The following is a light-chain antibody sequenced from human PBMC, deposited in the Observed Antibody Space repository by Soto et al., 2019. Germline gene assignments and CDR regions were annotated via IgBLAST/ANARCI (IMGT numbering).Light chain of an antibody. CDR3: QQLNSYPIT. CDR2: VAS. CDR1: QGINTY. V-gene: IGKV1-9*01. Sequence: IQLTQSPSSLSASVGDRVTITCRASQGINTYLAWYQQKPGKIPKLLIYVASTLQSGVPSRFSGSGSGTDFTLTISSQQPEDFATYYCQQLNSYPITFGQGTRLEIK. J-gene: IGKJ5*01.